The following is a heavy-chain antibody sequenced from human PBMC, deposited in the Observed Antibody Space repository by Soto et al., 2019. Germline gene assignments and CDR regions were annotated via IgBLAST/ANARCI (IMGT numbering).Heavy chain of an antibody. CDR3: ARAIFGVAQNWFDP. CDR2: IDPSDSYT. Sequence: RGESLKISCKGSGYSFTSYWISWVRQMPGKGLEWMGRIDPSDSYTNYSPSFQGHVTTSADKSISTAYLQWSSLKASDTAMYYCARAIFGVAQNWFDPWGQGTLVTVSS. D-gene: IGHD3-3*01. J-gene: IGHJ5*02. CDR1: GYSFTSYW. V-gene: IGHV5-10-1*01.